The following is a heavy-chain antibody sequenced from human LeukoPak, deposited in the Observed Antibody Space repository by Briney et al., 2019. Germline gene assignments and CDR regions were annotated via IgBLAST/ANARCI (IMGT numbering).Heavy chain of an antibody. D-gene: IGHD5-12*01. CDR1: GFTFSGYW. Sequence: GGSLRLSCAASGFTFSGYWMHWVRQAPGKGLVRVSLINNDGTITNYADSVKGRFTISRDNAKNTLYLQMNSLRVDDTAVYYCARAYSGYDNWGQGTLVTVSS. CDR2: INNDGTIT. V-gene: IGHV3-74*01. J-gene: IGHJ4*02. CDR3: ARAYSGYDN.